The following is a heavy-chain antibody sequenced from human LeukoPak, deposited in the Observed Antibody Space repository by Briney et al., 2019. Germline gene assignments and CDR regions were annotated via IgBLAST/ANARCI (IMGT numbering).Heavy chain of an antibody. V-gene: IGHV4-34*01. CDR2: INHSGST. CDR3: ARGNQWFGELLTWFDP. CDR1: GGSFSGYY. Sequence: PSETLSLTCAVYGGSFSGYYWSWIRQPPGKGLEWIGEINHSGSTNYNPSRKSRVTISVDTSKNQFSLKLSPVTAADTAVYYCARGNQWFGELLTWFDPWGQGTLVTVSS. D-gene: IGHD3-10*01. J-gene: IGHJ5*02.